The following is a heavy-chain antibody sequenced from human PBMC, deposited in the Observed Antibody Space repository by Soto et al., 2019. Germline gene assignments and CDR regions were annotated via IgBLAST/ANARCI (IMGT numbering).Heavy chain of an antibody. D-gene: IGHD6-13*01. CDR3: GRDRASSRPENYYYGMDV. CDR1: GGSISSYY. Sequence: SETLSLTCTVSGGSISSYYWSWIRQPPGKGLEWIGYIYYSGSTNYNPSLKSRVTISVDTSKNQFSLKLSSVTAADTAVYYCGRDRASSRPENYYYGMDVWGQGTTVTVSS. CDR2: IYYSGST. V-gene: IGHV4-59*01. J-gene: IGHJ6*02.